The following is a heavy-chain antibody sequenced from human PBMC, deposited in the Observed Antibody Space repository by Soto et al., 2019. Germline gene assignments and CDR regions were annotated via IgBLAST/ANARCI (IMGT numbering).Heavy chain of an antibody. CDR2: ISAYNGNT. CDR1: GYTFTSYG. CDR3: ARGGDIVVVVAATRAFDI. V-gene: IGHV1-18*01. D-gene: IGHD2-15*01. Sequence: QVQLVQSGAEVKKPGASVKVSCKASGYTFTSYGISWVRQAPGQGLEWMGWISAYNGNTNSAQKLQGRVTMTTDTSTSTAYMELRSLRSDDTALYYCARGGDIVVVVAATRAFDIWGQGTMVTVSS. J-gene: IGHJ3*02.